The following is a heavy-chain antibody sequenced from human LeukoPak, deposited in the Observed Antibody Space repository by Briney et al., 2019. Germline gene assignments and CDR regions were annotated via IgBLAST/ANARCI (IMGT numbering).Heavy chain of an antibody. Sequence: GRSLRLSCAASGFTFSSYGMHWVRQAPGKGLEWVAVISYDGSNKYYADSVKGRFTISRDNSKNTPYLQMNSLRAEDTAVYYCAKDPALGYSYGRPQYFQHWGQGTLVTVSS. V-gene: IGHV3-30*18. D-gene: IGHD5-18*01. J-gene: IGHJ1*01. CDR2: ISYDGSNK. CDR1: GFTFSSYG. CDR3: AKDPALGYSYGRPQYFQH.